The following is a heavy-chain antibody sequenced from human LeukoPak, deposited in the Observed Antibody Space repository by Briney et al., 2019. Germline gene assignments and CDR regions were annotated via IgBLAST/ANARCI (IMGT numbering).Heavy chain of an antibody. J-gene: IGHJ6*02. Sequence: SETLSLTCAVYGGSFSGYYWSWIRQPPGKGLEWIGEINHSGSTYYNPSLKSRVTISVDTSKNQFSLKLSSVTAADTAVYYCARDKRTVTTRGYYYGMDVWGQGTTVTVSS. CDR1: GGSFSGYY. CDR2: INHSGST. CDR3: ARDKRTVTTRGYYYGMDV. D-gene: IGHD4-17*01. V-gene: IGHV4-34*09.